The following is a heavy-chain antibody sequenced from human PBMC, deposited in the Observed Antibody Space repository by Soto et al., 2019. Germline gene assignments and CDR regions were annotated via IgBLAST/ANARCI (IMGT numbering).Heavy chain of an antibody. J-gene: IGHJ4*02. Sequence: SETLSLTCTVSGGSISSGGYYWSWIRQHPGKGLEWIGYIYYSGSTYYNPSLKSRVNISVDTSKNHFSLKLSSVTAADTAVYYCARYDSSGYYYWGQGTLVTVSS. CDR1: GGSISSGGYY. CDR2: IYYSGST. D-gene: IGHD3-22*01. CDR3: ARYDSSGYYY. V-gene: IGHV4-31*03.